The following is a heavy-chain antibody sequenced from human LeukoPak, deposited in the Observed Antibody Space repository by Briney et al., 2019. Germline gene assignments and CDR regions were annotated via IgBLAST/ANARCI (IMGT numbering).Heavy chain of an antibody. CDR2: ISGSGGST. CDR1: GFTFSNYI. J-gene: IGHJ4*02. CDR3: AKDRLAAQYY. Sequence: GGSLRLSCGASGFTFSNYIMTWVRQAPGKGLEWVSAISGSGGSTYYADSVKGRFTISRDNSKNTLYLQMNSLRAEDTAVYYCAKDRLAAQYYWGQGTLVTVSS. V-gene: IGHV3-23*01. D-gene: IGHD6-6*01.